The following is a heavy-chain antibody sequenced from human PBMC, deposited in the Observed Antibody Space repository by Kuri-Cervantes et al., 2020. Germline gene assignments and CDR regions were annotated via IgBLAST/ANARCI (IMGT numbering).Heavy chain of an antibody. D-gene: IGHD2-2*01. Sequence: GGSLRLSCAASGFTFDDYAMHWVRQAPGRGLEWVSGISWNSGSIGYADSVKGRFTISRDNAKNSLYLQMNSLRAEDTALYYCAKDSRPYQLLGWVDPWGQGTMVTVSS. CDR2: ISWNSGSI. V-gene: IGHV3-9*01. CDR3: AKDSRPYQLLGWVDP. CDR1: GFTFDDYA. J-gene: IGHJ5*02.